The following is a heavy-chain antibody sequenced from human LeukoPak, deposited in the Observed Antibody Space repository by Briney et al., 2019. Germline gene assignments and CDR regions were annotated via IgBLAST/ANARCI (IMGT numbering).Heavy chain of an antibody. Sequence: PGGSLRLSCAASGFTFSSYSMNWVRQAPGKGLEWVSSISSSSSYIYYADSVKGRFTIPRDNAKNSLYLQMNSLRAEDTAVYYCARAQSITIPFDYWGQGTLVTVSS. CDR2: ISSSSSYI. CDR3: ARAQSITIPFDY. CDR1: GFTFSSYS. J-gene: IGHJ4*02. D-gene: IGHD3-3*01. V-gene: IGHV3-21*01.